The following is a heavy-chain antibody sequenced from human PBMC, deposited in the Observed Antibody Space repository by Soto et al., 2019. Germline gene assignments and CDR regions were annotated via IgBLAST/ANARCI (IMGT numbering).Heavy chain of an antibody. CDR3: AKEGSDYYGMDV. CDR2: ISYDGSNK. Sequence: QVQLVESGGGVVQPGRSLRLSCAASGFTFSSYGMHWVRQAPGKGLEWVAVISYDGSNKCYADSVKGRFTISRDNSKNTLYLQMNSLRAEDTAVYYCAKEGSDYYGMDVWGQGTTVTVSS. J-gene: IGHJ6*02. CDR1: GFTFSSYG. V-gene: IGHV3-30*18.